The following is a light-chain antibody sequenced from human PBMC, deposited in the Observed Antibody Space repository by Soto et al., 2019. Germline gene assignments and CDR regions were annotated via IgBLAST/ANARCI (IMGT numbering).Light chain of an antibody. J-gene: IGKJ1*01. CDR1: QSISSK. V-gene: IGKV3-15*01. CDR2: DAS. CDR3: QQYNNWPWT. Sequence: EIVMTQSPATLSVSPGERATLPCRASQSISSKLVWYQRKPGQAPRLLIYDASTRATGIPDRFSGSGSGTEFTLTISSLQSEDFAIYYCQQYNNWPWTFGQGTKVDIK.